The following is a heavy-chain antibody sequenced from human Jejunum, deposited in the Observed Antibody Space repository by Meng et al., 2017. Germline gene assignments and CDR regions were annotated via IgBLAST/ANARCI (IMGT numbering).Heavy chain of an antibody. D-gene: IGHD1-26*01. CDR1: GHTFTNYY. CDR3: ARGGWERPDF. Sequence: ASVKVSCKSSGHTFTNYYVHWVRQAPGQTLEWMGIINPSGGVTSYPPKFRGRVTVTRDTSTSTVYMELSSLRYDDTAVYYCARGGWERPDFWGQGTRVTCSS. J-gene: IGHJ4*02. CDR2: INPSGGVT. V-gene: IGHV1-46*01.